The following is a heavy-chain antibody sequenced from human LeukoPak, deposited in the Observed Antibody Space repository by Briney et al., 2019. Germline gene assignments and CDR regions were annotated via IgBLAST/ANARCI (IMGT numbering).Heavy chain of an antibody. CDR2: ISSSSSYI. Sequence: GGSLRLSCAASGFTFSSYSMNWVRQAPGKELEWVSSISSSSSYIYYADSVKGRFTISRDNAKNSLYLQMNSLRAEVTAVYYCARDHYGDYVHYFDYWGQGTLVTVSS. CDR1: GFTFSSYS. J-gene: IGHJ4*02. CDR3: ARDHYGDYVHYFDY. D-gene: IGHD4-17*01. V-gene: IGHV3-21*01.